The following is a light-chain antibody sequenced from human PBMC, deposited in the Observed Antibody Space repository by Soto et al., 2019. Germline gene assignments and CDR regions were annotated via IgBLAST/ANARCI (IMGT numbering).Light chain of an antibody. J-gene: IGKJ1*01. CDR3: QQYTTPVT. V-gene: IGKV1-5*03. CDR2: KAS. Sequence: DIQMTQSPSTLSASVGDRVTITCRASQSVDRWLAWYQQRPGKAPKALIYKASNLESGVPSRFSGSGSGTEFTTTITSLQPGDIATYYCQQYTTPVTFGQGTMVEMK. CDR1: QSVDRW.